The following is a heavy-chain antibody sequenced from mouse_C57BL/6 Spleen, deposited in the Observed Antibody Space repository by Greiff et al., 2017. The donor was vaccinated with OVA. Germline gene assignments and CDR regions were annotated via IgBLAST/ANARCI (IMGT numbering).Heavy chain of an antibody. V-gene: IGHV1-43*01. CDR1: GYSFTGYY. D-gene: IGHD1-1*01. CDR2: INPSTGGT. Sequence: VQLKESGPELVKPGASVKISCKASGYSFTGYYMHWVKQSSEKSLEWIGEINPSTGGTSYNQKFKGKATLTVDKSSSTVYMQLKSLTSEDSAVYYCARGTTVAYWGQGTLVTVSA. J-gene: IGHJ3*01. CDR3: ARGTTVAY.